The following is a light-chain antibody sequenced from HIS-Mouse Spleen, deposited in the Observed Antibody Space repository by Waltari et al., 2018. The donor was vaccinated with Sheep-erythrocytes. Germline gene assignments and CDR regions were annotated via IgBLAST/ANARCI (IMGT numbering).Light chain of an antibody. CDR2: EVS. CDR3: CSYAGSSTPWV. Sequence: QSALTQPASVSGSPGQSITISCTGTSSDVGSYNLVSWYQQHPGKAPKLMIYEVSKRPAGFSHLFSGSKSGTTASLTISGLQAEDEADYYCCSYAGSSTPWVFGGGTKLTVL. CDR1: SSDVGSYNL. J-gene: IGLJ3*02. V-gene: IGLV2-23*02.